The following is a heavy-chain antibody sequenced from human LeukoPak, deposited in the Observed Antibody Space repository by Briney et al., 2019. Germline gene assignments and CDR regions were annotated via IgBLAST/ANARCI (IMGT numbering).Heavy chain of an antibody. D-gene: IGHD2-21*02. V-gene: IGHV3-33*01. Sequence: PGRSLRLSRAASGFTFSSYGMHWVRQAPGKGLEWVAVIWYDGSNKYYADSVKGRFTISRDNSKNTLYLQMNSLRAEDTAVYYCATPFGDSPGYGMDVWGKGTTVTVSS. J-gene: IGHJ6*04. CDR1: GFTFSSYG. CDR2: IWYDGSNK. CDR3: ATPFGDSPGYGMDV.